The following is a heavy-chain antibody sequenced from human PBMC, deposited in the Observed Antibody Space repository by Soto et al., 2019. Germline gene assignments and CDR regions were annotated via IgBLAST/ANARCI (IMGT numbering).Heavy chain of an antibody. CDR1: GGSINNYY. D-gene: IGHD3-22*01. CDR3: ARLGGYYHSLDT. Sequence: SETLSLTCSVSGGSINNYYWTWIRQPPGMGLEWIGYVYYTGTTGYNPSLKSRVTISIDGSKNQISLKLSSVTAAVTAFYYCARLGGYYHSLDTWGQGTLVTVSS. V-gene: IGHV4-59*08. CDR2: VYYTGTT. J-gene: IGHJ5*02.